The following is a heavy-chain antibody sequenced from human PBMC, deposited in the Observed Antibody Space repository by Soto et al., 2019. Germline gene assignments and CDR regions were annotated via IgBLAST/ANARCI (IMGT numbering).Heavy chain of an antibody. CDR1: GYTFTSYG. J-gene: IGHJ6*02. D-gene: IGHD1-26*01. CDR2: ISAYNGNT. Sequence: ASVKVSCKASGYTFTSYGISWVRQAPGQGLEWMGWISAYNGNTNYAQKLQGRVTMTTDTSTSTAYMELRSLRSDDTAVYYCAKVGVGATNYYYYGMDVWAKGPRSPSP. V-gene: IGHV1-18*01. CDR3: AKVGVGATNYYYYGMDV.